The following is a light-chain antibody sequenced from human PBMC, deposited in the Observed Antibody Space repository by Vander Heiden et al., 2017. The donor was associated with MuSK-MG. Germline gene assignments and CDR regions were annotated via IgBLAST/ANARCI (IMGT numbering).Light chain of an antibody. CDR3: QHFKSYPLT. V-gene: IGKV1-9*01. Sequence: DIQLTQSPSFLSASVGDKVTIPCRASQVISSYLAWYQQKPGKAPKLLIYAASTLQSGVPSRFSGSGSGTEFTLTISSLQPEDIATYYCQHFKSYPLTFGGGTKVEI. CDR2: AAS. CDR1: QVISSY. J-gene: IGKJ4*01.